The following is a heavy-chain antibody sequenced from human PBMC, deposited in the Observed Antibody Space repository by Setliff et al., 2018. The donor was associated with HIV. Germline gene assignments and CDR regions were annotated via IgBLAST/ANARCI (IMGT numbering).Heavy chain of an antibody. J-gene: IGHJ3*02. CDR1: GGSFSGYY. CDR2: INHSGST. D-gene: IGHD2-21*01. V-gene: IGHV4-34*01. CDR3: ARGIKVKNDAFDI. Sequence: SETLSLTCAVYGGSFSGYYWSWIRQPPGKGLEWIGEINHSGSTNYNPSLKSRVTISVDTSKNQFSLKLSSVTAADTAVYYCARGIKVKNDAFDIWGQGTMVTV.